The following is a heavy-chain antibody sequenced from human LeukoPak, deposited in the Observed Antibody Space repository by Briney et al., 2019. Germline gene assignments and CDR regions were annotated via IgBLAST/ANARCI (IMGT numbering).Heavy chain of an antibody. D-gene: IGHD3-22*01. Sequence: SETLSVTCTVSGGSISSYYWSWIRQPPGKGLEWIGYIYYSGRTNYNPSLKSRVTISVDTSKNQFSLKLSSVTAADTAVYYCARGVTYSSSCSGYYCVNSYYFDYWGKGTLVSSSS. CDR2: IYYSGRT. J-gene: IGHJ4*02. V-gene: IGHV4-59*01. CDR1: GGSISSYY. CDR3: ARGVTYSSSCSGYYCVNSYYFDY.